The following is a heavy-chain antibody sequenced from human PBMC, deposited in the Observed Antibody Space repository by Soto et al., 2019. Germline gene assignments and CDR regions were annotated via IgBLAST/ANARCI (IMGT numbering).Heavy chain of an antibody. CDR1: GGTFSTYA. J-gene: IGHJ4*02. CDR3: ASGIQLWLRRINNGYTS. V-gene: IGHV1-69*12. D-gene: IGHD5-18*01. CDR2: IIPMFGTA. Sequence: QVQLVQSGAEVKKPESSVKVSCKAPGGTFSTYAISWVRQAPGQGLEWMGGIIPMFGTANYAQRFQDRVTITADESTNTVYRELGSLRSEDTAVYFCASGIQLWLRRINNGYTSWGQGTLVTGSS.